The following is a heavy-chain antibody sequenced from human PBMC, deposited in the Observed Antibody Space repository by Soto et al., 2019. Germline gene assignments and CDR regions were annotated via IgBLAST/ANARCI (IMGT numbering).Heavy chain of an antibody. D-gene: IGHD6-13*01. J-gene: IGHJ4*02. CDR3: TRGPRATSAGKSAY. V-gene: IGHV3-74*01. CDR1: GFRFNMYW. Sequence: GGSLRRSCSGSGFRFNMYWMHWVRQVPGKGPVWVARIYNDGTYADYADSVKGRFTISRDNAKDTLYLQMNDLRAEDSALYHCTRGPRATSAGKSAYWGQTTPVTVST. CDR2: IYNDGTYA.